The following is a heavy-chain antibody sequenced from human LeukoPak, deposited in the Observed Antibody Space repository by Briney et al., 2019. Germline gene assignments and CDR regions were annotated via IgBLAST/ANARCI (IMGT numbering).Heavy chain of an antibody. Sequence: GGSLRLSCAVSGITFSNYAMSWVRQAPGKGLEWVSAISGGGGSTYYADSVKGRFTISRDNSKNTLYLQMNSLRAEDTAVYYCARGRQNYGDYPYWGQGTLVTVSS. J-gene: IGHJ4*02. CDR1: GITFSNYA. D-gene: IGHD4-17*01. V-gene: IGHV3-23*01. CDR2: ISGGGGST. CDR3: ARGRQNYGDYPY.